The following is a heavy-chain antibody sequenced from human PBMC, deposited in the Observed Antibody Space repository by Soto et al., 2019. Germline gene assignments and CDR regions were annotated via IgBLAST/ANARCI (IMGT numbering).Heavy chain of an antibody. D-gene: IGHD2-21*02. Sequence: ASVKVSCKVSVYTLTELSMHWVRQAPGKGLEWMGGFDPEDGETIYAQKFQGRVTMTEDTSTDTAYMELSSLRSEDTAVYYCATTRGGIVVVTADQYYFDYCGQGTLVTVSS. CDR1: VYTLTELS. CDR2: FDPEDGET. V-gene: IGHV1-24*01. J-gene: IGHJ4*02. CDR3: ATTRGGIVVVTADQYYFDY.